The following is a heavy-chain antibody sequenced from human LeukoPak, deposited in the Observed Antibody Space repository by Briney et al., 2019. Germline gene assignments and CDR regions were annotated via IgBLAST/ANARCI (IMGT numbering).Heavy chain of an antibody. V-gene: IGHV3-7*01. CDR2: IKQDGSEK. CDR3: ARSARYCSSTSCYIDAFDI. CDR1: GFTFSSYW. D-gene: IGHD2-2*02. J-gene: IGHJ3*02. Sequence: GGSLRLSCAASGFTFSSYWMSWVRQAPGKGLEWVAYIKQDGSEKYYVNSVKGRFTISRDNAKNSLYLQMNSLRAEDTAVYYCARSARYCSSTSCYIDAFDIWGQGTMVTVSS.